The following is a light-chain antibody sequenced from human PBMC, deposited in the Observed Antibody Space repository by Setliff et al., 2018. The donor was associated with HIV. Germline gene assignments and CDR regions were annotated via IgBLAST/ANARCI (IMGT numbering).Light chain of an antibody. CDR1: SSDIGGYGY. Sequence: QSVLTQPASVSGSPGQSITISCTGTSSDIGGYGYVSWYQQHPGKAPKLIIYEVRNRPSGVSNRFSGSKTGNTASLTISGLQAEDESDYYCTSYTTSSTLVFGGGTKVTVL. CDR3: TSYTTSSTLV. CDR2: EVR. V-gene: IGLV2-14*01. J-gene: IGLJ2*01.